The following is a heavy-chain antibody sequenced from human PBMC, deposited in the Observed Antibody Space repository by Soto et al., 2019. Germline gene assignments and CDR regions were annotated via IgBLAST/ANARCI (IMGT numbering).Heavy chain of an antibody. CDR2: IYHSGST. Sequence: SETLSLTCTVSGGSISSYYWSWIRQPPGKGPEWIGEIYHSGSTNYYPSLRSRVTISVDKSKNQFSLKLSSVTAADTAVYYCARAGRGYCSGGSCYSGLHGMDVWGQGTTVTVSS. V-gene: IGHV4-59*12. CDR1: GGSISSYY. J-gene: IGHJ6*02. D-gene: IGHD2-15*01. CDR3: ARAGRGYCSGGSCYSGLHGMDV.